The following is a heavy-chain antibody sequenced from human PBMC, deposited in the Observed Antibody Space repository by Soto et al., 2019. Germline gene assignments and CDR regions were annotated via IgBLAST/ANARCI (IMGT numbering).Heavy chain of an antibody. CDR3: ARDMVRGVISAFDI. Sequence: PGGSLRLSCAASGFTFSSYGMNWVRQAPGKGLEWVSDITSNSSNKYYADYVKGRFTISRDNSKNSLYLQMNSLRAEDTAVYYCARDMVRGVISAFDIWGQGTMVTVSS. CDR1: GFTFSSYG. J-gene: IGHJ3*02. V-gene: IGHV3-30*14. CDR2: ITSNSSNK. D-gene: IGHD3-10*01.